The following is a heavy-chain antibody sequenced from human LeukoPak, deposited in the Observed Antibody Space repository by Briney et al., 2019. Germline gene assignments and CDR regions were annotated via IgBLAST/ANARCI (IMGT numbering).Heavy chain of an antibody. CDR2: TNHSGST. CDR3: ARSCCSSTSCYNDY. CDR1: GGSFSGYY. V-gene: IGHV4-34*01. Sequence: SETLSLTCAVYGGSFSGYYWSWIRQPPGKGLEWIGETNHSGSTNYNPSLKSRVTISVDTSKNQFSLKLSSVTAADTAVYYCARSCCSSTSCYNDYWGQGTLVTVSS. D-gene: IGHD2-2*01. J-gene: IGHJ4*02.